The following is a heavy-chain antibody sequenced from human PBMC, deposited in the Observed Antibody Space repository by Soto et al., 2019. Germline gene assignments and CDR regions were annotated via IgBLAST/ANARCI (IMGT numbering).Heavy chain of an antibody. CDR1: GASINSTTYY. Sequence: SETLSLTCTMSGASINSTTYYWAWIRQPPGKGLEWIGTMYYSGSTYYNPSLKSRVTISVDSSKNQFSLKLSSVTAADTAVYYCARHSAVYYYYGMDVWGQGTTVTVSS. V-gene: IGHV4-39*01. J-gene: IGHJ6*02. D-gene: IGHD3-10*01. CDR2: MYYSGST. CDR3: ARHSAVYYYYGMDV.